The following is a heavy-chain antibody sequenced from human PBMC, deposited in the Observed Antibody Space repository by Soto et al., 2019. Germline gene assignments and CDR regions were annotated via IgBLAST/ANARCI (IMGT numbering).Heavy chain of an antibody. D-gene: IGHD4-17*01. V-gene: IGHV5-51*01. CDR2: IYPGDSDT. Sequence: GESLKISCKGSGYSLSSHWIGWGRQMPGKGLDWMGIIYPGDSDTRYSPSFLGQVTISADKSINTAYLQWSSLKASDTAMYYCARQGNGAEGFDFWGQGALVTVSS. CDR3: ARQGNGAEGFDF. CDR1: GYSLSSHW. J-gene: IGHJ4*02.